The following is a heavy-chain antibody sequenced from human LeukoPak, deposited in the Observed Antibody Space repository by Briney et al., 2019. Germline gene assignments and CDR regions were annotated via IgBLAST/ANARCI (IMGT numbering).Heavy chain of an antibody. J-gene: IGHJ4*02. V-gene: IGHV1-69*13. Sequence: SVKVSCKASGGTFSGYAISWVRQAPGQGLEWMGGIIPIFGTAIYAQKFQGRVTITADESTSTAYMELSSLRSEDTAVYYCASYYDFWSGYYKFDYWGQGTLVTVSS. CDR2: IIPIFGTA. D-gene: IGHD3-3*01. CDR3: ASYYDFWSGYYKFDY. CDR1: GGTFSGYA.